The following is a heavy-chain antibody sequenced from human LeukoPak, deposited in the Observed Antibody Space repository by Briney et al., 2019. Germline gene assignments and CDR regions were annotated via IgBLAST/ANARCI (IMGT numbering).Heavy chain of an antibody. D-gene: IGHD3-10*01. Sequence: PGGSLRLSRAASGFTFSSYEMNWVRQAPGKGLEWVSYISSSGSTIYYADSVKGRFTISRDNAENSLYLQMNSLRAEDTALYYCAKDMNSYGSGSSYNPWGPFDSWGQGTLVTVSS. CDR2: ISSSGSTI. CDR3: AKDMNSYGSGSSYNPWGPFDS. J-gene: IGHJ4*02. V-gene: IGHV3-48*03. CDR1: GFTFSSYE.